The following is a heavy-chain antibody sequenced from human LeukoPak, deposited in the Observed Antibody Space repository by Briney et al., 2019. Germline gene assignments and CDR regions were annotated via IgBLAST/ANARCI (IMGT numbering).Heavy chain of an antibody. Sequence: ASVKVSCKASGYTFTSYGISWVRQAPGQGLEWMGWISAYNGNTNYAQKLQGRVTMTTDTSTSTAYMELRSLRSDDTAVYYCARQLPYYDSSGYYNWFDPWGQGTLVTVSS. CDR3: ARQLPYYDSSGYYNWFDP. CDR2: ISAYNGNT. J-gene: IGHJ5*02. V-gene: IGHV1-18*01. CDR1: GYTFTSYG. D-gene: IGHD3-22*01.